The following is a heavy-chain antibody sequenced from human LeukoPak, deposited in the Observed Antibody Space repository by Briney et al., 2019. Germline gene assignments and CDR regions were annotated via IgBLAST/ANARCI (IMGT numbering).Heavy chain of an antibody. V-gene: IGHV1-2*02. CDR1: GYTFTGYY. CDR2: INPNSGGT. J-gene: IGHJ1*01. D-gene: IGHD4-17*01. Sequence: ASVKVCCKASGYTFTGYYMHWVRQAPGQGLEWMGWINPNSGGTNSVQKFQGRVTMTRDTSISTAYMELSRLRSDDTAVYYCARPDDYGDYGGYFQHWGQGTLVTVSS. CDR3: ARPDDYGDYGGYFQH.